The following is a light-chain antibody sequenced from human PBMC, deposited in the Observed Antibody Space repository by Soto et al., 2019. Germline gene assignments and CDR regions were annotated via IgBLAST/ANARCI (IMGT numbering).Light chain of an antibody. J-gene: IGKJ4*01. V-gene: IGKV4-1*01. CDR2: WAS. Sequence: DIVMTQSPDSLAVSLGERATINCKSSQSVLYSSNNKNYLAWYQQKPGQPPKLLIYWASTRESGVPDRFSGSGSGTDFTLTIISLQAEYVAVYYCQQYYSTPLTFGGGTKLEIK. CDR3: QQYYSTPLT. CDR1: QSVLYSSNNKNY.